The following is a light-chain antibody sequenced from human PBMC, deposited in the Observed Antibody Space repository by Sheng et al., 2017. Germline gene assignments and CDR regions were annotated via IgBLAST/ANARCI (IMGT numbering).Light chain of an antibody. CDR3: QQYNTYPLT. CDR1: RTLEL. V-gene: IGKV1-16*01. Sequence: DIQMTQSPSSLPASVETESPSLVGRVRTLELFSLVSAETRESPKSMISSASTLQSGVPSRFRGSGSGTDFSLTINTLQPEDFATYYCQQYNTYPLTFGGGTKVEIK. J-gene: IGKJ4*01. CDR2: SAS.